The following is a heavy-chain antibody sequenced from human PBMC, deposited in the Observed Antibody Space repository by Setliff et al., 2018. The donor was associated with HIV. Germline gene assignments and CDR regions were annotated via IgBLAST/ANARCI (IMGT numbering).Heavy chain of an antibody. Sequence: NPSETMSLTCSVSGGSIDNNKYYWTWIRQPPGKGLEWTGSIYHTGRTYYNRSLESRLTISIDTSKNQFSLKLTSVTAADPAMYYCASRIYYYDESRVFREEGFVPWGQGTLVTVSS. J-gene: IGHJ5*02. CDR2: IYHTGRT. CDR1: GGSIDNNKYY. CDR3: ASRIYYYDESRVFREEGFVP. D-gene: IGHD3-22*01. V-gene: IGHV4-39*01.